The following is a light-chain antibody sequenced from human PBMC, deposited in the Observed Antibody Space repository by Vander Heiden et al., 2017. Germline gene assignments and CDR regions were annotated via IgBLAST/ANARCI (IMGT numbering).Light chain of an antibody. CDR1: ELGDKY. J-gene: IGLJ2*01. CDR3: QAWDNNTVI. CDR2: QDT. Sequence: SFALAQPPSVSVSPGQTASITCSGYELGDKYACWYQQKPGQSPVLVIYQDTKRPSGIPERISGSNSGNTATLTISGTEAMDEADYFCQAWDNNTVIFGGGTKLSVL. V-gene: IGLV3-1*01.